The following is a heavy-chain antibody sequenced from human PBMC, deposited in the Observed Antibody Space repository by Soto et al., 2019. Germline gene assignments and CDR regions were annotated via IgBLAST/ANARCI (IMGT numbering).Heavy chain of an antibody. J-gene: IGHJ4*02. Sequence: QVQLVESGGGVVQPGRSLRLSCAASGFIFSSHAMHWFRRPPGKGLEWVAEIWHDGTKTYYADSVKGRFTISRDSSKNTLYLDMNNLTAGDTAVYHCGRDARARGASADYWGQGTRVSVSS. D-gene: IGHD3-10*01. CDR1: GFIFSSHA. CDR3: GRDARARGASADY. CDR2: IWHDGTKT. V-gene: IGHV3-33*01.